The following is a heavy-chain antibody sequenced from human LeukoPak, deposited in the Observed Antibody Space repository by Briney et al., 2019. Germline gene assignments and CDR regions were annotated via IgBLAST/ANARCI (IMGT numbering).Heavy chain of an antibody. V-gene: IGHV1-18*01. Sequence: ASVKVSCEASGYTFTSYGISWVRQAPGQGLEWMGWISAYNGNTKYAQKLQGRVTITTDTSTSTAYMELRSLRSDDTAVYYCAIDPQRGIAARPPAWGFDPWGQGTLVTVSS. D-gene: IGHD6-6*01. CDR3: AIDPQRGIAARPPAWGFDP. CDR1: GYTFTSYG. J-gene: IGHJ5*02. CDR2: ISAYNGNT.